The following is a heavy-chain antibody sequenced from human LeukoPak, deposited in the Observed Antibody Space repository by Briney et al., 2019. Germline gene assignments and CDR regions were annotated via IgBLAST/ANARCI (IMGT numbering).Heavy chain of an antibody. J-gene: IGHJ4*02. D-gene: IGHD6-19*01. CDR3: ASSSSGWYRYFDY. V-gene: IGHV3-23*01. CDR1: GFTFSSYA. Sequence: GGSLRPSCAASGFTFSSYAMSWVRQAPGKGLEWVSAISGSGGSTYYADSVKGRFTISRDNSKNTLYLQMNSLRAEDTAVYYCASSSSGWYRYFDYWGQGTLVTVSS. CDR2: ISGSGGST.